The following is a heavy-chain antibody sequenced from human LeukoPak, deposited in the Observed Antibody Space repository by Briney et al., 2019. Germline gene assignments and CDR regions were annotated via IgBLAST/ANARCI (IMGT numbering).Heavy chain of an antibody. D-gene: IGHD5-18*01. CDR1: GYSVSSSYY. CDR2: IYYSGST. J-gene: IGHJ5*02. CDR3: ARGSIQLWSSYWFDP. V-gene: IGHV4-38-2*02. Sequence: SETLSLTCTVSGYSVSSSYYWGWIRQPPGKGLEWIGSIYYSGSTYYNPSLKSRVTISVDTSKNQFSLKLSSVTAADTAVYYCARGSIQLWSSYWFDPWGQGTLVTVSS.